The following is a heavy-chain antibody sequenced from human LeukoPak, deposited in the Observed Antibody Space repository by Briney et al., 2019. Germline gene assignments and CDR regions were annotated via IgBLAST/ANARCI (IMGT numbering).Heavy chain of an antibody. D-gene: IGHD6-13*01. V-gene: IGHV1-2*02. CDR3: ARDVDSSSWYAFDP. Sequence: GAPVKVSCKASGYTFTGYYMHWVRQAPGQGLEWMGWINPNSGGTNYAQKFQGRVTMTRDTSISTAYMELSRLRSDDTAVYYCARDVDSSSWYAFDPWGQGTLVTVSS. J-gene: IGHJ5*02. CDR2: INPNSGGT. CDR1: GYTFTGYY.